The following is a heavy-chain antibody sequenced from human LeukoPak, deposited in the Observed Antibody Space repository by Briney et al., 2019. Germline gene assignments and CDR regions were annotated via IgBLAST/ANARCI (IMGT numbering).Heavy chain of an antibody. D-gene: IGHD4-17*01. CDR2: INHSGST. J-gene: IGHJ5*02. CDR3: ARVVGDYDWFDP. CDR1: GGSFSGYY. Sequence: SETLSLTCAVYGGSFSGYYWSWIRQPPGKGLEWIGEINHSGSTNYNPSLKSRVTISVDTSKNQFSLKLSSVTAADTAVYYCARVVGDYDWFDPWGQRTLVTVSS. V-gene: IGHV4-34*01.